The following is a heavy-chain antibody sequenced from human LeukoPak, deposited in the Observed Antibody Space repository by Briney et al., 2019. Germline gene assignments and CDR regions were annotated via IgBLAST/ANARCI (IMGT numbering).Heavy chain of an antibody. CDR2: IYYSGST. Sequence: KSSETLSLTCTDSGGSISSYYWSWIRQPPGKGLEWIGYIYYSGSTNYNPSLKSRVTISVDTSKNQFSLKLSSVTAADTAVYYCARHDTNDYVARDWGQGTLVTVSS. J-gene: IGHJ4*02. CDR3: ARHDTNDYVARD. D-gene: IGHD2-8*01. CDR1: GGSISSYY. V-gene: IGHV4-59*08.